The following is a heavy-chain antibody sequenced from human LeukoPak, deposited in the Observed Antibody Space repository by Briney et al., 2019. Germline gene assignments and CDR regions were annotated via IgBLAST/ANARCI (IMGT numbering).Heavy chain of an antibody. CDR1: GYTFTSYG. CDR3: ARVCDPTVTIDAFDI. Sequence: ASVKVSCKASGYTFTSYGISWVRQAPGQGLEWMGWISAYNGNTNYAQKLQGRVTMTRDMSTSTVYMELSSLRSEDTAVYYCARVCDPTVTIDAFDIWGQGTMVTVSS. CDR2: ISAYNGNT. J-gene: IGHJ3*02. D-gene: IGHD4-17*01. V-gene: IGHV1-18*01.